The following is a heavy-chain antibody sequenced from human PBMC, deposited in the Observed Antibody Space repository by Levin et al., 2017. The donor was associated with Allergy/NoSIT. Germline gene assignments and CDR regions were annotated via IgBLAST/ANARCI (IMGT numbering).Heavy chain of an antibody. Sequence: TGGSLRLSCTASGFSFSSYGMHWVRQAPGKGLEWVAVTSYDGRNKYHADSVKGRFTISRDNSKNTLFLQMSSLRAEDTAVYYCAGERILDQLLSSWYCGMDLWGQGTAVTVSS. J-gene: IGHJ6*02. CDR3: AGERILDQLLSSWYCGMDL. CDR2: TSYDGRNK. CDR1: GFSFSSYG. D-gene: IGHD2-2*01. V-gene: IGHV3-30*03.